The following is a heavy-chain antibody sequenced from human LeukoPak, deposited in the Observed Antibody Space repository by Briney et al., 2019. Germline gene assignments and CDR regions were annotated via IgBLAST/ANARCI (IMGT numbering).Heavy chain of an antibody. J-gene: IGHJ6*03. CDR1: GGSISSGSYY. CDR2: IYTSGST. D-gene: IGHD5-24*01. CDR3: ARESRDGYNFYYYMDV. Sequence: SETLSLTCTVSGGSISSGSYYWSWIRQPAGKGLEWIVRIYTSGSTNYNPSLKSRVTISVDTSKNQFSLILGSVTAADTAVYYCARESRDGYNFYYYMDVWGKGTTVTVSS. V-gene: IGHV4-61*02.